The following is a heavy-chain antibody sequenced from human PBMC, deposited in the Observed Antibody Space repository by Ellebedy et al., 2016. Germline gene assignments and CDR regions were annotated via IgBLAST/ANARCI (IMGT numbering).Heavy chain of an antibody. J-gene: IGHJ5*02. Sequence: SVKVSCKASGGTFSGYPISWVRQAPGQGLEWMGGIIAVFGLVRYAQKFQGRVTISADASTTTAYLELSRLTSEDTAVYYCAGGRRRETVTPAAIPGEFDPWGQGTQVTVSS. D-gene: IGHD2-2*01. V-gene: IGHV1-69*13. CDR1: GGTFSGYP. CDR2: IIAVFGLV. CDR3: AGGRRRETVTPAAIPGEFDP.